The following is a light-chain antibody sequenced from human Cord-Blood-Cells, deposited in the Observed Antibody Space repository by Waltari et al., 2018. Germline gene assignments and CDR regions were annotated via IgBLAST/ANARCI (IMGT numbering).Light chain of an antibody. CDR3: SSYAGSNNVV. J-gene: IGLJ2*01. Sequence: QSALTQPPSASGSPGQSVTISCTGTSSDVGGYNYVSWYQQPPAKAPKLMIYEVSNRPSGVPDRFSGSKSGNTASLTVSGLQAEDEADYYCSSYAGSNNVVFGGGTKLTVL. CDR1: SSDVGGYNY. CDR2: EVS. V-gene: IGLV2-8*01.